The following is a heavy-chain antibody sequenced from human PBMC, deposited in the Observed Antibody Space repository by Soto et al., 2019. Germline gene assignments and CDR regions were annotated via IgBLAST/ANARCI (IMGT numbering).Heavy chain of an antibody. CDR1: GFTFSSFV. CDR2: IGGRDGAT. CDR3: AKRRGEEFFDY. Sequence: EVQLLESGGGLVQPGGSLRLSCAASGFTFSSFVMGWVRQAPGKGLEWVSAIGGRDGATYYPDSGKGRFTISRDNSRNTLYLRMNSLRVDHTAVYYCAKRRGEEFFDYWGQGTLVTVSS. D-gene: IGHD3-10*01. J-gene: IGHJ4*02. V-gene: IGHV3-23*01.